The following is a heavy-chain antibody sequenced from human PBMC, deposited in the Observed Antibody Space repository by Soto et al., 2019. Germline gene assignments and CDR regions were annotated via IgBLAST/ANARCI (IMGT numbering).Heavy chain of an antibody. J-gene: IGHJ4*02. CDR3: ASSYYYDSSGYYVLDY. CDR2: IYHSGST. V-gene: IGHV4-30-2*01. Sequence: PSETLSLTCAVSGGSISSGGYSWSWIRQPPGKGLEWIGYIYHSGSTYYNPSLKSRVTISVDRSKNQFSLKLSSVTAADTAVYYCASSYYYDSSGYYVLDYWGQGTLVTVSS. CDR1: GGSISSGGYS. D-gene: IGHD3-22*01.